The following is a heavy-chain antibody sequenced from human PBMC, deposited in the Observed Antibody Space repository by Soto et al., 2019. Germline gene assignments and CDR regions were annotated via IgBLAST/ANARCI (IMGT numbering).Heavy chain of an antibody. CDR2: INPNSGGT. V-gene: IGHV1-2*04. CDR1: GYTFTGYY. J-gene: IGHJ6*02. CDR3: ARDLVTTDYYGMDV. Sequence: GASVKVSCKASGYTFTGYYMHWVRQAPGQGLEWMGWINPNSGGTNYAQKFQGWVTMTRDTSISTAYMELSRLRSDDTAVYYCARDLVTTDYYGMDVWGQGTTVTVSS. D-gene: IGHD4-4*01.